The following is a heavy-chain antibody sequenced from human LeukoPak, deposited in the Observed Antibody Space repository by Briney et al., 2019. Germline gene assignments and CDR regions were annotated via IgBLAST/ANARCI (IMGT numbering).Heavy chain of an antibody. J-gene: IGHJ6*03. CDR3: ARGLFGNYYYYYMDV. V-gene: IGHV1-18*01. Sequence: GATVKVSCKASGYTFTSYGISWVRQAPGQGLDWMGWISAYNGNTKYAQKLQGRVTMTTDTSTSTAYMELRSLRSDDTAVYYCARGLFGNYYYYYMDVWGKGTTVTVSS. CDR1: GYTFTSYG. CDR2: ISAYNGNT. D-gene: IGHD3-16*01.